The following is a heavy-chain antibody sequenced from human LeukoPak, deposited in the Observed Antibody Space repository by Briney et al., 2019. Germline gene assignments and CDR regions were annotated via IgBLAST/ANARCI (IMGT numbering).Heavy chain of an antibody. CDR1: GYTFTGYF. CDR3: ASPPRVSGGNAFDI. J-gene: IGHJ3*02. Sequence: ASVKVSCKAYGYTFTGYFMHWVRQAPGQGLEWMGWINPNSGDTNYAQKFQGRVTLTRDTSISTVYMELSRLRSDDTAVYYCASPPRVSGGNAFDIWGQGTMVTVSS. D-gene: IGHD3-10*01. V-gene: IGHV1-2*02. CDR2: INPNSGDT.